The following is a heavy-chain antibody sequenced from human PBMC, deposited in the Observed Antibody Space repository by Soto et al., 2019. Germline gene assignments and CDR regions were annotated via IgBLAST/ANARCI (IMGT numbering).Heavy chain of an antibody. CDR1: GGSFSGYY. D-gene: IGHD3-16*01. CDR2: INHSGST. V-gene: IGHV4-34*01. J-gene: IGHJ6*03. Sequence: SETLSLTCAVYGGSFSGYYWSWIRQPPGKGLEWIGEINHSGSTNYNPSLKSRVTISVDTSKNQFSLKLSSVTAADTAVYYCARGHRRGLRFNYMDVWGKGTTVTAP. CDR3: ARGHRRGLRFNYMDV.